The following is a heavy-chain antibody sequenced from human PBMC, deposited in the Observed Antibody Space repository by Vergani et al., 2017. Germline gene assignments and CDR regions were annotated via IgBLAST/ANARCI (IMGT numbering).Heavy chain of an antibody. D-gene: IGHD1-20*01. Sequence: EVQLLESGGNLVQPGGSLRLSCTASGFIFSTYAMSWVRQAPGKGLEWVSGISASGGPTYYVDSVKGRVTNSRDNSKNMLYLQMNSLRVDDTAVYYCASSYGWYDWFDYWGQRTLVTVFS. V-gene: IGHV3-23*01. J-gene: IGHJ4*01. CDR3: ASSYGWYDWFDY. CDR1: GFIFSTYA. CDR2: ISASGGPT.